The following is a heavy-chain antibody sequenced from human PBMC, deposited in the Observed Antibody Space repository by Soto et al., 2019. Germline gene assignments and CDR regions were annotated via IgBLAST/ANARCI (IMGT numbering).Heavy chain of an antibody. CDR1: GYTFTSYD. CDR2: MNPNSGNT. V-gene: IGHV1-8*01. CDR3: AGVGPYYYDSSGYSHDY. Sequence: QVQLVQSGAEVKKPGASVKVSCKASGYTFTSYDINWVRQATGQGLEWMGWMNPNSGNTGYAQKFKGRVTMTRNTSISTAYMELSSLRSEDTAVYYCAGVGPYYYDSSGYSHDYWGQGTLVTVSS. J-gene: IGHJ4*02. D-gene: IGHD3-22*01.